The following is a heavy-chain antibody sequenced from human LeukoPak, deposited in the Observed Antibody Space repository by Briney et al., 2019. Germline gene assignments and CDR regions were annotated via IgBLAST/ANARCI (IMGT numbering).Heavy chain of an antibody. V-gene: IGHV4-61*01. D-gene: IGHD2-15*01. J-gene: IGHJ4*02. CDR1: GGSVSSGSYY. Sequence: SETLSPTCTVSGGSVSSGSYYWSWIRQPPGKGLEWIGYIYYSGSTNYNPSLKSRVTISVDTSKNQFSLKLSSVTAADTAVYYCARAPVGYCSGGSCYSAGYFDYWGQGTLVTVSS. CDR2: IYYSGST. CDR3: ARAPVGYCSGGSCYSAGYFDY.